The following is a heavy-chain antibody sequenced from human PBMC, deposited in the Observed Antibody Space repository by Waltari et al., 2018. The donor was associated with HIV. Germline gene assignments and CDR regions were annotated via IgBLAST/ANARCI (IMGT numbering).Heavy chain of an antibody. CDR3: ARGRKGYLGIEDFDS. V-gene: IGHV4-31*11. D-gene: IGHD2-15*01. J-gene: IGHJ4*02. Sequence: QVQLQESGPGLLRPSQTLSLTCAVSGVSIDIGGYYWSWVRQHPGTGLEWIGHIHNNGNTYYTPALQSRVTRSVDRSQHQFSLRLNAVTAADNAVYYCARGRKGYLGIEDFDSWGQGTLVTVSS. CDR1: GVSIDIGGYY. CDR2: IHNNGNT.